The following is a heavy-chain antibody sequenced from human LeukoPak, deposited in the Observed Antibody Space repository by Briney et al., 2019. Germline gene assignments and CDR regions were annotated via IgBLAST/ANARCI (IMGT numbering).Heavy chain of an antibody. Sequence: SETLSLTCTVSGGSISSYYWSWIRQPPGKGLEWIGYIYYSGSTNYNPSLKSRVTISVDTSKNQFSLKLSSVTAADTAVYYCARGGWLRYLLWGQGTLVTVSS. D-gene: IGHD5-12*01. V-gene: IGHV4-59*12. CDR3: ARGGWLRYLL. CDR2: IYYSGST. CDR1: GGSISSYY. J-gene: IGHJ4*02.